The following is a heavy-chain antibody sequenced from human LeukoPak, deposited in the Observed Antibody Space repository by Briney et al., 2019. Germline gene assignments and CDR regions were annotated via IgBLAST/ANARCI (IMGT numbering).Heavy chain of an antibody. CDR1: GFTFSSYE. Sequence: GGSLRLSCAASGFTFSSYEMNWVRQAPGKGLEWVSYISNSGSTVYYADSVKGRFTISRDNAKNSLYLQMNSLRAEDTAVYYCAELGITMIGGVWGKGTTVTISS. CDR3: AELGITMIGGV. V-gene: IGHV3-48*03. D-gene: IGHD3-10*02. CDR2: ISNSGSTV. J-gene: IGHJ6*04.